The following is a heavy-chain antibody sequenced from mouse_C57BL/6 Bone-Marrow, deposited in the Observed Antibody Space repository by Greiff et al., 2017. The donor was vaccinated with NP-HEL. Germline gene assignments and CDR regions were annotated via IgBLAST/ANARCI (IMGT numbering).Heavy chain of an antibody. CDR1: GYSFTGYY. CDR3: ARYGGYGVVYFDV. V-gene: IGHV1-42*01. Sequence: VQLQQSGPELVKPGASVKISCKASGYSFTGYYMNWVKQSPEKSLEWIGEINPSTGGTTYNQKFKAKATLTVDKSSSTAYMQLKSLTSEDSAVYYCARYGGYGVVYFDVWGTGTTVTVSS. D-gene: IGHD2-2*01. CDR2: INPSTGGT. J-gene: IGHJ1*03.